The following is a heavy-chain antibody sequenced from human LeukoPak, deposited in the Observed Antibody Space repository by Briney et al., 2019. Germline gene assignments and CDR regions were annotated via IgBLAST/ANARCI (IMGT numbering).Heavy chain of an antibody. V-gene: IGHV1-58*02. CDR1: GFTFNTSA. J-gene: IGHJ6*03. CDR3: AAESPYVWGSYRPYYYMDV. CDR2: IVVGSGHT. D-gene: IGHD3-16*02. Sequence: ASVKVSCKTSGFTFNTSAIQWVRQARGQHLEWIGWIVVGSGHTNYAQKFQERVTFTRDMSTSTAYMELSSLRSEDTAVYYCAAESPYVWGSYRPYYYMDVWGKGTTVTVSS.